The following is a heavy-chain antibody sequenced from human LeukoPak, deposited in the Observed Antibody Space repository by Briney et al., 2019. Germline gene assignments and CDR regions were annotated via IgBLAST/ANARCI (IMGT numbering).Heavy chain of an antibody. J-gene: IGHJ4*02. CDR2: ITSSSGPI. CDR3: ATWSGAAAGRSDY. D-gene: IGHD6-13*01. CDR1: GFTFSDYA. Sequence: PGGSLRLSCAASGFTFSDYAMIWVRQAPRKGLEWLSYITSSSGPIFYADSVKGRFIISRDNSKNSLYLQMSSLRADDSALYYCATWSGAAAGRSDYWGEGTLVTVSS. V-gene: IGHV3-48*04.